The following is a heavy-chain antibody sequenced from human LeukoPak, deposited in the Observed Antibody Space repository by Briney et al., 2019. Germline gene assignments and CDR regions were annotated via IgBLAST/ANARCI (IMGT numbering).Heavy chain of an antibody. CDR1: GGSISSYY. CDR2: IYYSGST. J-gene: IGHJ4*02. V-gene: IGHV4-59*12. Sequence: SETLSLTCTVSGGSISSYYWSWIRQPPGKGLEWIGYIYYSGSTNYNPSLKSRVTMSVDTSKNQFSLKLSSVTAADTAVYYCARDGVAARNFDYWGQGTLVTVSS. CDR3: ARDGVAARNFDY. D-gene: IGHD6-6*01.